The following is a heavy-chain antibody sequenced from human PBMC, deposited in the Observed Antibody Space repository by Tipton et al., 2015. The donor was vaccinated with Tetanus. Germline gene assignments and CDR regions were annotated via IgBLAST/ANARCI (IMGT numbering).Heavy chain of an antibody. D-gene: IGHD3-3*01. CDR2: IYESGDT. V-gene: IGHV4-39*01. J-gene: IGHJ4*02. CDR1: GGSIRGGTFY. CDR3: ARHQSGYFTPFDY. Sequence: TLSLTCTVSGGSIRGGTFYWGWIRQPPGKGREWIGSIYESGDTYYIPSLKSRVTIYVDTSKNQFSLNLNSMAAADTGVYYCARHQSGYFTPFDYWGQGNLVTVSS.